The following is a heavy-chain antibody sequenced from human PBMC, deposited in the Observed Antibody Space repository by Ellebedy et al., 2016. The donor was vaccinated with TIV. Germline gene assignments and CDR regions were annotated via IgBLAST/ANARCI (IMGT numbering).Heavy chain of an antibody. D-gene: IGHD5-24*01. Sequence: GESLKISCAASGFTFSDYAIHWVRQAPGKGLEWVAVISYDGSKKYYADSVKGRFIISRGNSNNTLYLQMNSLRPEDTAVYYCARDARWQQLMGAFDIWGQGTMVITSS. CDR1: GFTFSDYA. CDR3: ARDARWQQLMGAFDI. CDR2: ISYDGSKK. V-gene: IGHV3-30-3*01. J-gene: IGHJ3*02.